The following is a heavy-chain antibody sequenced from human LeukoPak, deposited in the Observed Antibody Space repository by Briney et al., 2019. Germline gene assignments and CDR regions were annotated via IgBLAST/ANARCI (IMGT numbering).Heavy chain of an antibody. Sequence: PGGSLRLSCAASGFTFSDHHVSWVRQAPGKGLEWVAYISGSGGAIYYADSVKGRFTISRDNAKDSSYLQMNSLRAEDTAVYYCAGSGYYLVWGQGTLVTVSS. J-gene: IGHJ4*02. V-gene: IGHV3-11*01. D-gene: IGHD3-22*01. CDR3: AGSGYYLV. CDR1: GFTFSDHH. CDR2: ISGSGGAI.